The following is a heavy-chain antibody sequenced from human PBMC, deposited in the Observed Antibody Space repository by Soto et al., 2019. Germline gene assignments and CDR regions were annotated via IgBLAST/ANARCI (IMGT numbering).Heavy chain of an antibody. V-gene: IGHV3-30*18. J-gene: IGHJ4*02. D-gene: IGHD1-26*01. CDR2: ISYDGSNK. CDR1: GFTFSSYG. Sequence: QVQLVESGGGVVQPGRSLRLSCAASGFTFSSYGKHWVRQAPGKGLEWVAVISYDGSNKYYADSVKGRFTISRDNSKNTLYLQMNSLRAEDTAVYYCAKDADPSGSYYFDYWGQGTLVTVSS. CDR3: AKDADPSGSYYFDY.